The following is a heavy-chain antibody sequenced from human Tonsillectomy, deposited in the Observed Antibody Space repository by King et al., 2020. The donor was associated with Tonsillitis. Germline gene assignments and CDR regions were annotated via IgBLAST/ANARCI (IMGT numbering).Heavy chain of an antibody. CDR2: ITGSGSST. V-gene: IGHV3-23*01. D-gene: IGHD1-14*01. CDR1: GFTFSNYA. Sequence: VQLLESGGGLVQPGGSLRLSCAASGFTFSNYAMSWVRQAPGKGLEWVSAITGSGSSTYYADSVKGRFTISRDNSKNTLFLQMNSLRAEDTAVYYCATDEIPGPPWGQGTLITVSS. J-gene: IGHJ5*02. CDR3: ATDEIPGPP.